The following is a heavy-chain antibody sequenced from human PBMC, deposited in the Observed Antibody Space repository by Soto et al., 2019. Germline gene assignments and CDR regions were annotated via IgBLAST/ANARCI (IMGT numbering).Heavy chain of an antibody. D-gene: IGHD2-21*01. CDR1: AYTFTSYG. CDR2: ISAYNGNT. CDR3: ARVLEVKTGFYYYYGMDV. V-gene: IGHV1-18*04. J-gene: IGHJ6*02. Sequence: ASVKVSCNASAYTFTSYGISWVRQAPGQGLEWMGWISAYNGNTNYAQKLQGRVTMTTDTSTSTAYMELRSLRSDDTAVYYCARVLEVKTGFYYYYGMDVWGQGTTVTISS.